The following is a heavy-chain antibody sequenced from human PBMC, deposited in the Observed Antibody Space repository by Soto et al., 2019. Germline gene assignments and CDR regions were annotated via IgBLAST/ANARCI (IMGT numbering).Heavy chain of an antibody. CDR2: IIPIFGTA. V-gene: IGHV1-69*12. J-gene: IGHJ5*02. D-gene: IGHD1-26*01. CDR3: AREVAGSGSSLNWFDP. Sequence: QVQLVQSGAEVKKPGSSVKVSCKASGGTFSSYAISWVRQAPGQGLEWMGGIIPIFGTANYAQKFQGRVTITADESTSTAYRELSSLRSEDKAVYYCAREVAGSGSSLNWFDPWGQGTLVTVSS. CDR1: GGTFSSYA.